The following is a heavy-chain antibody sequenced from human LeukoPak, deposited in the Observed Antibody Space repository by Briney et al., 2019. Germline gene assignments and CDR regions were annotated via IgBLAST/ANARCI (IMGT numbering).Heavy chain of an antibody. CDR1: GSTFSSYG. V-gene: IGHV3-30*18. CDR3: AKGEFFDY. CDR2: ISYDGSNK. J-gene: IGHJ4*02. Sequence: GRSLRLSCAASGSTFSSYGMHWVRQAPGKGLEWVAVISYDGSNKYYADSVKGRFTISRDNSKNTLYLQMNSLRAEDTAVYYCAKGEFFDYWGQGTLVTVSS.